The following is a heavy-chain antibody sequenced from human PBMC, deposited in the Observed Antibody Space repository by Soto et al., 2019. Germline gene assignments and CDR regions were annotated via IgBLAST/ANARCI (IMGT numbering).Heavy chain of an antibody. CDR1: GVTFSNAA. Sequence: VQVVQSEAEAKKPGSSVKLSCQVSGVTFSNAAFSWVRQAPGQGLEWMGGIIPIFGGAKYAQKFQARVKITAGEMTDIVYLEVTNLGIDDTAVYFCARDGDYRYQDGTTTYFGMDVWSQGTTVTVSS. CDR2: IIPIFGGA. D-gene: IGHD3-16*02. V-gene: IGHV1-69*01. J-gene: IGHJ6*02. CDR3: ARDGDYRYQDGTTTYFGMDV.